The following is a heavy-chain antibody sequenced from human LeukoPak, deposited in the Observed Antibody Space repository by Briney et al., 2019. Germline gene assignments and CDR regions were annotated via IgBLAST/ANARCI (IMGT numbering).Heavy chain of an antibody. D-gene: IGHD1-26*01. CDR1: GYTFTSYA. V-gene: IGHV7-4-1*02. Sequence: GASVKVSCKASGYTFTSYAMNWVRQAPGQGLEWMGWINTNTGNPTYAQGLTGRFVFSLDTSVSTAYLQTSSLKAEDTAVYYCASEYASGSTDYWGQGTLVTVSS. J-gene: IGHJ4*02. CDR2: INTNTGNP. CDR3: ASEYASGSTDY.